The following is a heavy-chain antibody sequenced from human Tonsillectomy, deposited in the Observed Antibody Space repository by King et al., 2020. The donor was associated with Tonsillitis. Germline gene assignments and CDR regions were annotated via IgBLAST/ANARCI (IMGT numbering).Heavy chain of an antibody. V-gene: IGHV3-23*04. CDR2: ISGSGGST. CDR3: AQELSEYYYYYYGMDV. J-gene: IGHJ6*02. CDR1: GFTFSSYA. D-gene: IGHD2-2*01. Sequence: VQLVESGGGLVQPGGSLRLSCAASGFTFSSYAMSWVRQAPGKGLEWVSAISGSGGSTYYADSVKGRFTIPRDNSKNPLYLQMNSLRAEDTAVYYCAQELSEYYYYYYGMDVWGQGTTVTVSS.